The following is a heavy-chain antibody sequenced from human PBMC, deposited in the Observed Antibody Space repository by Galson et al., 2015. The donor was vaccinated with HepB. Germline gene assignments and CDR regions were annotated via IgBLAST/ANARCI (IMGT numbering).Heavy chain of an antibody. CDR2: ISTYNGNT. D-gene: IGHD1-26*01. J-gene: IGHJ4*01. V-gene: IGHV1-18*01. CDR3: ARWGPKWELLQYYFDF. CDR1: GYNFRNYG. Sequence: QSGAEVKKPGASVKVSCKASGYNFRNYGISWVRQAPGQGLEWMGWISTYNGNTRYAENVQGRVTMTTDTSTNTAYMELGSLTSDDTAIYYCARWGPKWELLQYYFDFWGQGTLVTVSS.